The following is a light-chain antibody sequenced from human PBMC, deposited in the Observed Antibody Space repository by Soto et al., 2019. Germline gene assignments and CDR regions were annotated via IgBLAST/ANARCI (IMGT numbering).Light chain of an antibody. CDR1: RSFSSSY. J-gene: IGKJ2*01. V-gene: IGKV3-20*01. CDR3: HHYDSSPPYT. CDR2: AAS. Sequence: EIGLTQSPGTLSLSPGERATLSCSASRSFSSSYLAWYQHKVGQAPRLLIYAASTRATGIPDRFSGSGSATDFTLTISRLELEDSAVYYCHHYDSSPPYTFGQGNKLEI.